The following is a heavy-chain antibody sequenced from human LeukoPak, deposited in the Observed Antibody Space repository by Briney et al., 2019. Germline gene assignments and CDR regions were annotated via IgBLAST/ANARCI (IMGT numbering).Heavy chain of an antibody. V-gene: IGHV3-23*01. J-gene: IGHJ4*02. CDR2: ISGTGDT. Sequence: GGSLRLSCAASGFTFGSTDMTWVRQAPGKGLEWLSTISGTGDTYYADSVRGRFTISRDNSKTTLYLQMNSLRAEDTATYYCAKNSGIWSFWGQGALVTVS. D-gene: IGHD1-26*01. CDR1: GFTFGSTD. CDR3: AKNSGIWSF.